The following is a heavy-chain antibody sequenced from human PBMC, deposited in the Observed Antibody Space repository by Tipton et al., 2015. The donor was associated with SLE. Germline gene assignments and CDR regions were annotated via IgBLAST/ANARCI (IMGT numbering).Heavy chain of an antibody. V-gene: IGHV4-34*01. CDR1: GGSFSGYY. J-gene: IGHJ3*02. Sequence: TLSLTCAVYGGSFSGYYWSWIRQPPGKGLEWIGEINHSGSTNYNPSLKSRVTISVDTSKNQFSLKLSSVTAADTAVYYCARGPYDSSWYGDDALDIWGQGTMVTVSS. CDR2: INHSGST. CDR3: ARGPYDSSWYGDDALDI. D-gene: IGHD6-13*01.